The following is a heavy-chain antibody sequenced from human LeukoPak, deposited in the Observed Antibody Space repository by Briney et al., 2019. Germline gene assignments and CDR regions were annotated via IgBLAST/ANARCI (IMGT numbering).Heavy chain of an antibody. Sequence: KPSETLSLTCTVSGGSISSYYRSWIRQPPGKGLEWIGYIYYSGNTNYNPSLKSRVTISVDTSKNQFSLRLSSVTAADTAVYYCARSYCGGGSCGAFDIWGQGTMVTVSS. CDR1: GGSISSYY. J-gene: IGHJ3*02. CDR2: IYYSGNT. CDR3: ARSYCGGGSCGAFDI. D-gene: IGHD2-15*01. V-gene: IGHV4-59*01.